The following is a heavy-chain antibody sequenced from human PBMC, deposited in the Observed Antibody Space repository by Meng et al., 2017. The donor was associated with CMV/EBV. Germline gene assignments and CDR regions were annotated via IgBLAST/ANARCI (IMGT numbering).Heavy chain of an antibody. CDR3: ARGLFPDPRRRRNIEH. V-gene: IGHV4-34*01. CDR1: ATSSVSA. Sequence: ATSSVSATSCVRHSPGQDLWWVGEFHHRASSNSNPSLKCRVSISVDTSKNPFSLKLSFVPAADTAVYYCARGLFPDPRRRRNIEHWGQGTLVTVSS. CDR2: FHHRASS. J-gene: IGHJ1*01. D-gene: IGHD1-14*01.